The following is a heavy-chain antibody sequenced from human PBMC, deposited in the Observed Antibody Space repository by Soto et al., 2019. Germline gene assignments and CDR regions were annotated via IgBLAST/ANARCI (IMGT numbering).Heavy chain of an antibody. Sequence: GGPLRLSCAASGFTFSSHATSWVRQAPGKRLEWVSAITGSGGSTYYADSVKGRFTISSDNSKNTLYLQMNSLRAEDTAVYYCAKVGSYYDSSGYYYGYFDYWGGGALVTXSS. V-gene: IGHV3-23*01. CDR1: GFTFSSHA. D-gene: IGHD3-22*01. CDR2: ITGSGGST. J-gene: IGHJ4*02. CDR3: AKVGSYYDSSGYYYGYFDY.